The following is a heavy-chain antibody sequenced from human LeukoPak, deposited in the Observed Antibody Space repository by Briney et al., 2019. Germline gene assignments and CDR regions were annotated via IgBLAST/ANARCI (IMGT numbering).Heavy chain of an antibody. CDR2: IYTSGST. Sequence: SETLSLTCTVSGDSISSYYWSWIRQPAGKGLEWIGRIYTSGSTNYNPSLKSRVTMSVDTSKNHFSLNLSSVTAADTAVYYCARDGHSDTSRALDYWGQGTLVTVSS. J-gene: IGHJ4*02. V-gene: IGHV4-4*07. CDR3: ARDGHSDTSRALDY. CDR1: GDSISSYY. D-gene: IGHD5-12*01.